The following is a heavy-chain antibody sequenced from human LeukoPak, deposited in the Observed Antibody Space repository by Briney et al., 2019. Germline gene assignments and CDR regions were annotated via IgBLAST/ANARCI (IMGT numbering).Heavy chain of an antibody. CDR3: ARGPLDTTQFNWFDP. Sequence: GASVKVSCKASGGTFSSYAISWVRQAPGQGLEWMGGIIPIFGTANYAQKFQGRVTITADKSTSTAYMELSSLRSEDTAVYYCARGPLDTTQFNWFDPWGQGTLVTVSS. CDR1: GGTFSSYA. D-gene: IGHD5-24*01. J-gene: IGHJ5*02. CDR2: IIPIFGTA. V-gene: IGHV1-69*06.